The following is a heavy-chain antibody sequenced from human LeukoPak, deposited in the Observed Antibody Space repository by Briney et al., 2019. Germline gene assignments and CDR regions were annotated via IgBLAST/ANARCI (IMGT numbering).Heavy chain of an antibody. Sequence: GGSLRLSCAASGFTFSTYDMHWVRQGTGKGLQWVSAIGTADDTYYPGSVKGRFTISGENAKNSLYLQMNSLRAGDSAVYYCARKSVAGLDYWGQGTLVTVSS. J-gene: IGHJ4*02. CDR1: GFTFSTYD. CDR2: IGTADDT. CDR3: ARKSVAGLDY. V-gene: IGHV3-13*01. D-gene: IGHD6-19*01.